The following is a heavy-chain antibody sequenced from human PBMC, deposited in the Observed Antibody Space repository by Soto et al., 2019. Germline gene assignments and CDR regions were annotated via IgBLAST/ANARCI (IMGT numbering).Heavy chain of an antibody. CDR3: ARESEDLTSNFDY. Sequence: PGGSLRLSCAVSGFTVSNNYMSWVRQAPGKGLEGVSVIYSGGYTAYGDSVKGRFTISRDNSKNSLYLEMNSLRAEDTAVYYCARESEDLTSNFDYWGQGTLVTVSS. CDR1: GFTVSNNY. V-gene: IGHV3-53*01. J-gene: IGHJ4*02. CDR2: IYSGGYT.